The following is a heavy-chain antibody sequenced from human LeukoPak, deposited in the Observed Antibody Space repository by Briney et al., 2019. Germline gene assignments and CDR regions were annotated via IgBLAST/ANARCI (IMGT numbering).Heavy chain of an antibody. CDR1: GFTFSSYA. D-gene: IGHD6-6*01. CDR2: ISGSGGST. J-gene: IGHJ4*02. CDR3: ARGGSYSSSFLDGNDY. V-gene: IGHV3-23*01. Sequence: GGSLRLSCAASGFTFSSYAMSWVRQAPGKGLEWVSAISGSGGSTYYADSVKGRFTISRDNSKNTLYLQMNSLRAEDTAVYYYARGGSYSSSFLDGNDYWGQGTLVTVSS.